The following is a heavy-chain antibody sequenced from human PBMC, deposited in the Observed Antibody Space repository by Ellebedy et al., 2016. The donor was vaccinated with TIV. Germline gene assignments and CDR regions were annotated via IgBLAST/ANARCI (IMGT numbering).Heavy chain of an antibody. CDR3: AMGGGPHFDWLLA. V-gene: IGHV3-7*01. D-gene: IGHD3-9*01. CDR2: IKKDGSAK. Sequence: GESLKISCAASGFTFSSYWMSWVRQAPGKGLEWVANIKKDGSAKYYVDSVKGRFTISRDNAKNSLYLQMNSLRAEDTAVYYCAMGGGPHFDWLLAWGQGTLVTVSS. J-gene: IGHJ5*02. CDR1: GFTFSSYW.